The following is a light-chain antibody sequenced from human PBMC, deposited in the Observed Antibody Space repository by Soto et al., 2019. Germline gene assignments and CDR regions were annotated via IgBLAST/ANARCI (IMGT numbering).Light chain of an antibody. J-gene: IGKJ3*01. Sequence: EIVMTQSPATLSVSPGERATLSCRASQSVSSTLAWHQQKPGQAPRLLIYGASTRATGIPATFSGSGSGTEFTLTISSLQSEDFAHYYCQQYNNWPYTFGPGTKVDIK. CDR3: QQYNNWPYT. V-gene: IGKV3-15*01. CDR1: QSVSST. CDR2: GAS.